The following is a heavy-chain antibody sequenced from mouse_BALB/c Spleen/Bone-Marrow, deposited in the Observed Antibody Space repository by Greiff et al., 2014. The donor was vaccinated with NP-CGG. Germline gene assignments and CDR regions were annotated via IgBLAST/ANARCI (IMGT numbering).Heavy chain of an antibody. CDR2: IYPGDGDT. CDR1: GYTFTSYW. J-gene: IGHJ4*01. CDR3: ASPYGNYDAMDY. Sequence: QVQLQQSGAELARPGASVKLSCKASGYTFTSYWMQWVKQRPGQGLEWIGAIYPGDGDTRYTQKFRGKATLTADKSSNTAYMQLRSLTSEDSAVYFCASPYGNYDAMDYWGQGTSVTVSS. V-gene: IGHV1-87*01. D-gene: IGHD2-1*01.